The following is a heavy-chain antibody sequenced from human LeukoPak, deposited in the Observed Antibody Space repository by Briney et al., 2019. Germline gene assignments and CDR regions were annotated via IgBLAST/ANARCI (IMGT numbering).Heavy chain of an antibody. CDR3: ARYYGGDCYYDY. CDR2: FSYDGSTQ. CDR1: GFTFSTYA. V-gene: IGHV3-30-3*01. D-gene: IGHD2-21*02. J-gene: IGHJ4*02. Sequence: GGSLRLSCAGSGFTFSTYAMHWVRQAPGKGLEWVALFSYDGSTQRYADSVKGRFTISRDNAKSLLYLQMDSLRAEDTAVYYCARYYGGDCYYDYWGQGTLVTVSS.